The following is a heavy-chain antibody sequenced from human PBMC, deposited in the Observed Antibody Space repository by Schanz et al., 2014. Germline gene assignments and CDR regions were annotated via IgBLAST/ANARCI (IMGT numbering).Heavy chain of an antibody. V-gene: IGHV3-66*01. CDR1: GFIVRSNY. D-gene: IGHD1-26*01. CDR3: ARVPEPGWFDP. Sequence: EVQLVESGGGLVQPGGSLRLSCAVSGFIVRSNYMTWVRQAPGKGLEWVSTIGTSGGTNYAESVKGRFTISRDNSKNTLYLQMNSLRAEDTAVYYCARVPEPGWFDPWGQGTLVTVSS. CDR2: IGTSGGT. J-gene: IGHJ5*02.